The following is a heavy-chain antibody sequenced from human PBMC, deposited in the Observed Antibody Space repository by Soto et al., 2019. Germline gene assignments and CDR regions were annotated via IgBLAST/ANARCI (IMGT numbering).Heavy chain of an antibody. CDR1: GGTFSSYA. CDR3: ASETGYSSGQFDY. Sequence: SVKVSCKASGGTFSSYAISWVRQAPGQGLEWMGGIIPIFGTANYAQKFQGRVTITADKSTSTAYMELSSLRSEDTAVYYCASETGYSSGQFDYWGQGTLVTVSS. CDR2: IIPIFGTA. J-gene: IGHJ4*02. V-gene: IGHV1-69*06. D-gene: IGHD6-19*01.